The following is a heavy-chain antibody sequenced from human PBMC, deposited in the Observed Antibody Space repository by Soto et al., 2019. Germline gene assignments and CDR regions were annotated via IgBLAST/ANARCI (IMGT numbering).Heavy chain of an antibody. CDR1: GDSVSSKTAT. CDR3: ARDGSGFHWYFDL. D-gene: IGHD6-19*01. CDR2: TYYRSKWYN. J-gene: IGHJ2*01. V-gene: IGHV6-1*01. Sequence: QVQLQQSGPGLVKPSQTLSLICAISGDSVSSKTATWNWIRQSPSRGLEWLGRTYYRSKWYNDYAVSVQSRVVXTXDXXKNQLSLQLNSVTPDDAAVYFCARDGSGFHWYFDLWGRGTLVTVSS.